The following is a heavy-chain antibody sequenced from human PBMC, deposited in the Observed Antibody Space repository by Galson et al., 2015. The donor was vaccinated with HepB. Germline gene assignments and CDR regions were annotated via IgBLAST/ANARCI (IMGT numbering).Heavy chain of an antibody. D-gene: IGHD2-2*01. Sequence: SLRLSCAASGFTFSSYAMHWVRQAPGKGLEWVAVISYDGSNKYYADSAKGRFTISRDNSKNTLYLQMNSLRAEDTAVYYCARETLPAAMGAYYYYGMDVWGQGTTVTVSS. V-gene: IGHV3-30*04. CDR3: ARETLPAAMGAYYYYGMDV. CDR1: GFTFSSYA. J-gene: IGHJ6*02. CDR2: ISYDGSNK.